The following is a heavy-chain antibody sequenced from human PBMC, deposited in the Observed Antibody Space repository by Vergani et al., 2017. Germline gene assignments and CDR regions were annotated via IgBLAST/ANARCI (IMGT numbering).Heavy chain of an antibody. CDR1: GFNVGHYW. V-gene: IGHV3-7*01. D-gene: IGHD2-2*01. J-gene: IGHJ4*02. Sequence: EVQLVESGGDFVQPGGSLTLSCAASGFNVGHYWMSWVRQAPGKGLEWVANIKEDGGEIHYVDSVKGRFTISRDNADNSLYLQMNNLRVEDTAVYYYARDRSEHCSNTKCAYFDCWDQGTLITVSS. CDR3: ARDRSEHCSNTKCAYFDC. CDR2: IKEDGGEI.